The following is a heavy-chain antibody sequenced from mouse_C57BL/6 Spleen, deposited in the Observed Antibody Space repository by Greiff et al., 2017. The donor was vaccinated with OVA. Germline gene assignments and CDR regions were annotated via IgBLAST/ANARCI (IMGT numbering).Heavy chain of an antibody. Sequence: VQLQQPGAELVKPGASVKMSCKASGYTFTSYWITWVKQRPGQGREWIGDIYPGSGSTNYNEKFKSKATLTVDTSSSTAYMQLSSLTSEDSAVYYCARTILTMGAMDYWGQGTSGTVSS. CDR2: IYPGSGST. J-gene: IGHJ4*01. CDR3: ARTILTMGAMDY. CDR1: GYTFTSYW. D-gene: IGHD1-1*01. V-gene: IGHV1-55*01.